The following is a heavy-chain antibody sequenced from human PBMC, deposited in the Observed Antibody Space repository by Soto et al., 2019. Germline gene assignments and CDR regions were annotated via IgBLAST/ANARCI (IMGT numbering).Heavy chain of an antibody. V-gene: IGHV3-33*01. J-gene: IGHJ1*01. CDR2: IWYDGSNK. CDR3: ARDPYCSGGSCYSFSYFQH. Sequence: GGSLRLSCAASGFTFSSYGMHWVHQAPGKGLEWVAVIWYDGSNKYYADSVKGRFTISRDNSKNTLYLQMNSLRAEDTAVYYCARDPYCSGGSCYSFSYFQHWGQGTLVTVSS. CDR1: GFTFSSYG. D-gene: IGHD2-15*01.